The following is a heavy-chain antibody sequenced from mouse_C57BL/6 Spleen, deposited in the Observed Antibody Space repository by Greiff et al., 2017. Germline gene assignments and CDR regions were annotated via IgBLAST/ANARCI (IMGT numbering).Heavy chain of an antibody. V-gene: IGHV6-3*01. D-gene: IGHD2-4*01. CDR2: IRLKSDNYAT. CDR1: GFTFSNYW. J-gene: IGHJ2*01. Sequence: EVKLQESGGGLVQPGGSMKLSCVASGFTFSNYWMNWVRQSPEKGLEWVAQIRLKSDNYATHYAESVKGRFTISRDDSKSSVYLQMNNLRAEDTGIYYCTGYDYDFDYWGQGTTLTVSS. CDR3: TGYDYDFDY.